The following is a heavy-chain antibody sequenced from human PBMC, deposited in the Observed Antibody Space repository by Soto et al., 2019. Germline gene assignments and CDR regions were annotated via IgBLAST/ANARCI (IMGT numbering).Heavy chain of an antibody. J-gene: IGHJ4*02. CDR3: ARDVGLDSDDFFAY. V-gene: IGHV3-23*01. CDR2: IRGDGGQT. CDR1: GFTFSSYG. Sequence: TGGSLRLSCTASGFTFSSYGMGWVRQAPGKGLQWVSTIRGDGGQTHYTDSVKGRFSISRDNSKNPVYLQMDSLRAEDTAMYFCARDVGLDSDDFFAYWGQGTQVTVSS. D-gene: IGHD3-9*01.